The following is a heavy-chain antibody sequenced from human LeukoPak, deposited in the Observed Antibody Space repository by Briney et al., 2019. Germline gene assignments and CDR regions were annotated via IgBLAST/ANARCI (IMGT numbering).Heavy chain of an antibody. D-gene: IGHD4-17*01. CDR3: ARDPTQPKYGDYQYYFDY. CDR2: IKQDGSEK. V-gene: IGHV3-7*01. J-gene: IGHJ4*02. Sequence: PGGSLRLSCAASGFTFSSYWMSWVRQAPGKGLEWVANIKQDGSEKYYVDSVKGRFTISRDNAKNSLYLQMNSLRAEDTAVYYCARDPTQPKYGDYQYYFDYWGQGTLVTVSS. CDR1: GFTFSSYW.